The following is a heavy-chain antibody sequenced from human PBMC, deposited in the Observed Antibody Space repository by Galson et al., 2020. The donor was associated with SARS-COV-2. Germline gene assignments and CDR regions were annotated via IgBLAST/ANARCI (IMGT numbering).Heavy chain of an antibody. CDR2: IYSADVA. CDR1: GFSVSDKY. V-gene: IGHV3-53*01. Sequence: GESLKISCKVSGFSVSDKYMSWVRQAPGKGLEWVSYIYSADVAFYADSVKGRFTISRYSSKNTLYLQMNRLRVDDTAMYYCAARDGHNWVYSDYSGQGTPVTVSS. D-gene: IGHD3-16*01. CDR3: AARDGHNWVYSDY. J-gene: IGHJ4*02.